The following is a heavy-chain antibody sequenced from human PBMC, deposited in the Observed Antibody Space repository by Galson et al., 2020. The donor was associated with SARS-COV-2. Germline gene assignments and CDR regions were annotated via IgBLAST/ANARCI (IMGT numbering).Heavy chain of an antibody. J-gene: IGHJ4*02. CDR3: VKGSGGELWLRVHFDY. D-gene: IGHD5-18*01. CDR1: GFTFSSYA. V-gene: IGHV3-64D*06. Sequence: GGSLRLSCSASGFTFSSYAINWVRQAPGKGLEYVSAISRNGGSTYYADSVKGRFSISRDNSNNTLYLQMSSLRAEDTAVYYCVKGSGGELWLRVHFDYWGQGTLVTVSS. CDR2: ISRNGGST.